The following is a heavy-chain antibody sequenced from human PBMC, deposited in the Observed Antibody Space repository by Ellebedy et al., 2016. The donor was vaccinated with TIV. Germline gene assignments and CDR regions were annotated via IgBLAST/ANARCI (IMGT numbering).Heavy chain of an antibody. Sequence: PGGSLRLSCAASGFTFSSYALHWVRQAPGKGLEWVAVISYDGTTEYFADSVRGRFTISRDNSKTTLFLQMESLRAEDTAVYFCARYAKLWFGLDFWGQGTLVTVSS. V-gene: IGHV3-30-3*01. J-gene: IGHJ4*02. D-gene: IGHD3-10*01. CDR3: ARYAKLWFGLDF. CDR1: GFTFSSYA. CDR2: ISYDGTTE.